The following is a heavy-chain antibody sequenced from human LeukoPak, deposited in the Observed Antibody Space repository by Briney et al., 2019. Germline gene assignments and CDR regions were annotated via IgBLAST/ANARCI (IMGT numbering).Heavy chain of an antibody. D-gene: IGHD2-2*01. CDR1: GYTFTSYG. CDR2: ISAYNGNT. V-gene: IGHV1-18*01. Sequence: ASVKVSCKASGYTFTSYGISWVRQAPGQGLEWMGRISAYNGNTNYAQKLQGRVTMTTDTSTSTAYMELRSLRSDDTAVYYCARVYAVPAAIRHYYYMDVWGKGTTVTVSS. J-gene: IGHJ6*03. CDR3: ARVYAVPAAIRHYYYMDV.